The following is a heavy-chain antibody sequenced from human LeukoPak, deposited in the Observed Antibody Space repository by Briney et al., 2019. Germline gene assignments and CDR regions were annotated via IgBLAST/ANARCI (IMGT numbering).Heavy chain of an antibody. J-gene: IGHJ4*02. CDR2: ISGSGGNT. CDR3: AKVVGTGTTATDY. D-gene: IGHD1-1*01. V-gene: IGHV3-23*01. CDR1: GFTFSNYA. Sequence: PGGSLTLSCAASGFTFSNYAMTWVRQAPAKGLEWVSVISGSGGNTDYADSVKGRFTISRDNSKNTLSLQMNSLRAEDTAVYYCAKVVGTGTTATDYWGQGTLVSVSS.